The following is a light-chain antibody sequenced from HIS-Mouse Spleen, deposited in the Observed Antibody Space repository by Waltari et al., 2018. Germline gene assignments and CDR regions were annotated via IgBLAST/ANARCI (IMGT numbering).Light chain of an antibody. J-gene: IGLJ3*02. Sequence: QSALTQPASVSGSPGQSITISCIGTSSAVGMYNLVSWYQQHPGKAPNLMIYEGSKRPSGVSNRFSGSKSGNTASLTISGLQAEDEADYYCCSYAGSSTVFGGGTKLTVL. CDR1: SSAVGMYNL. CDR3: CSYAGSSTV. V-gene: IGLV2-23*01. CDR2: EGS.